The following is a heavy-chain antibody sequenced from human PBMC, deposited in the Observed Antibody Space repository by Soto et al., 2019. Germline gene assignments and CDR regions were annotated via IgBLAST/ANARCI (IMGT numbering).Heavy chain of an antibody. CDR3: ARGSTNCSGGSCPNYYYYYGMDV. V-gene: IGHV4-34*01. D-gene: IGHD2-15*01. J-gene: IGHJ6*02. CDR1: GGSFSGYY. CDR2: INHSGST. Sequence: SETLSLTCAVYGGSFSGYYWSWIRQPPGKGLEWIGEINHSGSTNYNPSLKSRVTISVDTSKNQFSLKLSSVTAADTAVYYCARGSTNCSGGSCPNYYYYYGMDVWGQGTTVTVSS.